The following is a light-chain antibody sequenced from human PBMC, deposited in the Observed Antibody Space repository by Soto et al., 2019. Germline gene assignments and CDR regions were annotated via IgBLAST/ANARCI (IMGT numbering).Light chain of an antibody. V-gene: IGKV1-5*03. J-gene: IGKJ2*01. CDR3: QQYKSYYT. CDR2: KAS. CDR1: QSISSW. Sequence: DIPMTQSPSTLSASVGDRVTITCRASQSISSWLAWYQQKPGKAPKLLIYKASSLESGVPSRFSGSGSGTEVTLTSSSLQPDDFATYYCQQYKSYYTFGQGNKLEIK.